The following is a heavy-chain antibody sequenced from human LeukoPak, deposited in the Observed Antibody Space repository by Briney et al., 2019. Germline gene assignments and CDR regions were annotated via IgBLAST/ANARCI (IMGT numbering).Heavy chain of an antibody. J-gene: IGHJ6*02. CDR3: ARPGGSGKAPAWNYGMDV. CDR2: IKQDGSEK. Sequence: PGGSLRLSCAASGFTFNNYWMSWVRQGPGKGLEWVANIKQDGSEKYYVDSVKGRFTISRDNAKNSLYLQMNSLRAEDTAVYYCARPGGSGKAPAWNYGMDVWAKGPRSPSP. CDR1: GFTFNNYW. D-gene: IGHD3-10*01. V-gene: IGHV3-7*01.